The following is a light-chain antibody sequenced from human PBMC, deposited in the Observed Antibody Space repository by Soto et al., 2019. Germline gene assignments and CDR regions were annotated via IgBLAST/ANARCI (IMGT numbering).Light chain of an antibody. V-gene: IGKV3-11*01. CDR1: QSLTNSF. CDR2: DAS. J-gene: IGKJ4*01. Sequence: EIVLTQSPGTLSLSPGERATLSCRASQSLTNSFIAWYQQKPGQAPRLLVYDASNRATGIPTRFSGSGSGTDFTLTISNLEPEDFAVYYCQQHISWPLTFGGGSKVDIK. CDR3: QQHISWPLT.